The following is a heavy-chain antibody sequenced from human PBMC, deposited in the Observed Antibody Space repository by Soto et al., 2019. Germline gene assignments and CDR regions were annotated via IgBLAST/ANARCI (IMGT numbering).Heavy chain of an antibody. Sequence: EVQLSESGGDLVQPGGSLRLSCAASGFTFNEYAMSWVRQAPGKGLEWVSTLSGDGGSPDYTDSVKGRFTISRDNPRKTLYLHLSGLRAEDTAVYYCPKLPSPGGSTCCDSWGQGTLVTVSS. CDR1: GFTFNEYA. CDR2: LSGDGGSP. CDR3: PKLPSPGGSTCCDS. V-gene: IGHV3-23*01. J-gene: IGHJ4*02. D-gene: IGHD2-2*01.